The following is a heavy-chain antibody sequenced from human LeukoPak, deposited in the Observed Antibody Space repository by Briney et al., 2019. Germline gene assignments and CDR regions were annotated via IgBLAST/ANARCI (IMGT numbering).Heavy chain of an antibody. CDR1: GFTFSNSW. D-gene: IGHD2-2*01. CDR3: ARPQQGGTTRSHGLDV. J-gene: IGHJ6*02. V-gene: IGHV3-74*01. Sequence: GGSLRLSCAVSGFTFSNSWMQWVRQAPGKGLVWVSRINTDGTSTSYADSVRGRFIISRDNAKNTLYLQMNSLRAEDTAVYYCARPQQGGTTRSHGLDVWGQGTTVTVSS. CDR2: INTDGTST.